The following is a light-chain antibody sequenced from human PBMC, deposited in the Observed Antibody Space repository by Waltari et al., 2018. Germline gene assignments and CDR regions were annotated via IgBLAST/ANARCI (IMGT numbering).Light chain of an antibody. Sequence: QSVLTQPPSVSEAPRQRVAISCSGNNSNIGHNAVNWYQQLPGQAPKLLIYYDDLLPSGVSDRFSGSRSGTSDSLAISGLQSEDEADYYCATWDDTLNSWVFGGGTKLTVL. CDR2: YDD. CDR3: ATWDDTLNSWV. CDR1: NSNIGHNA. V-gene: IGLV1-36*01. J-gene: IGLJ3*02.